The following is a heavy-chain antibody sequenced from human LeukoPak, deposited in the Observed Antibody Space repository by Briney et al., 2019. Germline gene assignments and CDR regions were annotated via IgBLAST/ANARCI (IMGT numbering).Heavy chain of an antibody. CDR2: IYYSGST. D-gene: IGHD6-25*01. J-gene: IGHJ4*02. CDR1: GGSTSSYY. CDR3: ARSSGWHLLLLDY. Sequence: SETLSLTCTVSGGSTSSYYWSWIRQPPGKGLEWIGYIYYSGSTNYNPSLKSRVTISVDTSKNQFSLKLNSVTAADTAVYYCARSSGWHLLLLDYWGQGTLVTVSS. V-gene: IGHV4-59*08.